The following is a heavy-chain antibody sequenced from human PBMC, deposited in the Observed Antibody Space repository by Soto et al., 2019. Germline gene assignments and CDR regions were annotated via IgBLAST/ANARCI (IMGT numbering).Heavy chain of an antibody. D-gene: IGHD3-22*01. CDR1: GYTFTSYY. CDR3: ARGGYYFDSSRYRGIDAFDI. CDR2: INPSGGST. Sequence: ASVEVSCKASGYTFTSYYIHWVRQAPGQGLEWMGIINPSGGSTTYAQKFQGRVTMTRDTSTYTVYMELSSLRSEDTAVYYCARGGYYFDSSRYRGIDAFDIWGQGTMVTVSS. V-gene: IGHV1-46*01. J-gene: IGHJ3*02.